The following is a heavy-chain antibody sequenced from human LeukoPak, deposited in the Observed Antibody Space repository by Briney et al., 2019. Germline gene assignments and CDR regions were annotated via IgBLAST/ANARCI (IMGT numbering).Heavy chain of an antibody. CDR3: AKDLNSYCYY. Sequence: GGSLRLSCAASGFTFSSYGMHRVRQAPIKGLEWVAFIRYDGSNKYYADSVKGRFTISRDNSKNTLYLQMNSLRAEDTAVYYCAKDLNSYCYYWGQGTLVTVSS. CDR2: IRYDGSNK. J-gene: IGHJ4*02. D-gene: IGHD5-18*01. V-gene: IGHV3-30*02. CDR1: GFTFSSYG.